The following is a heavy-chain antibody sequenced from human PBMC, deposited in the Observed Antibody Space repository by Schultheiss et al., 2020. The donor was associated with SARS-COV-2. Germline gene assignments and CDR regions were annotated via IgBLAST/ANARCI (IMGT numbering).Heavy chain of an antibody. CDR1: GGSISSYY. V-gene: IGHV4-4*07. D-gene: IGHD6-6*01. CDR3: ARELSIAASYYYYGMDV. CDR2: IYTSGST. Sequence: SETLSLTCTVSGGSISSYYWSWIRQPAGKGLEWIGRIYTSGSTNYNPSLKSRVTMSVDTSKNQFSLKLSSVTAADTAVYYCARELSIAASYYYYGMDVWGQGTTVTVSS. J-gene: IGHJ6*02.